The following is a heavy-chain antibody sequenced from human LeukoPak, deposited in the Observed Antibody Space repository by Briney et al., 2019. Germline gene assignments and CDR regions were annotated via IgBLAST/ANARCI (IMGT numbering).Heavy chain of an antibody. CDR3: ALTLVPAASPVGNWLDP. CDR1: GGSFSGYY. Sequence: SETLSLTCAVYGGSFSGYYWSWIRQPPGKGLEWIGEINHSGSTNYNPSLKSRVTISVDTSKNQFSLKLSSVTAADTAVYYCALTLVPAASPVGNWLDPWGQGTLVTVSS. J-gene: IGHJ5*02. D-gene: IGHD2-2*01. CDR2: INHSGST. V-gene: IGHV4-34*01.